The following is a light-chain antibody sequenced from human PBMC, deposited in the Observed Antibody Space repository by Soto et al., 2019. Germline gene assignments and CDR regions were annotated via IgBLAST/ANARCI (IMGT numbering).Light chain of an antibody. J-gene: IGKJ5*01. Sequence: EIVLRQSPATVSLSPGERATLSCRASQSVSSYLAWYQQKPGQAPRLLIYDASNRATGIPARFSGSGSGTDFTLTISSLEPEDFAVYYCQQRSNWPPITFGQGTRLEIK. V-gene: IGKV3-11*01. CDR2: DAS. CDR3: QQRSNWPPIT. CDR1: QSVSSY.